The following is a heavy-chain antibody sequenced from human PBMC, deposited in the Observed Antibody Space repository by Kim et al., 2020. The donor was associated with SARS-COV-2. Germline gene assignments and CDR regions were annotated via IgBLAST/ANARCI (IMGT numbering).Heavy chain of an antibody. Sequence: ASVKVSCQTSGYTFIDYYIHWVRLAPGQGLEWVGWLNPASGVTNLAQRFQGRVTMTRDTSISTVYMELSRLGPDDTAVYYCARDCRQTGTDFDFLGQGTL. V-gene: IGHV1-2*02. CDR2: LNPASGVT. CDR1: GYTFIDYY. J-gene: IGHJ4*02. D-gene: IGHD1-7*01. CDR3: ARDCRQTGTDFDF.